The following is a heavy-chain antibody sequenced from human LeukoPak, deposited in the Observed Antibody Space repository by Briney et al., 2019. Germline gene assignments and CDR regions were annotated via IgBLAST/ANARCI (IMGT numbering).Heavy chain of an antibody. J-gene: IGHJ3*02. CDR2: ILSSGST. D-gene: IGHD1-14*01. V-gene: IGHV4-59*01. CDR1: SGSINNFY. CDR3: ARTNQISETAFDI. Sequence: SETLSLTCSVSSGSINNFYWSWIRQPPGKGLEWIGYILSSGSTNYNPSVKSRVSISVDTSRNQFSLNLSSVTAADTAVYYCARTNQISETAFDIWGQGTMVIVSS.